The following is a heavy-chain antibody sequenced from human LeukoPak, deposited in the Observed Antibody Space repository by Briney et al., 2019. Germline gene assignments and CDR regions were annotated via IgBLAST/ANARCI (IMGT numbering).Heavy chain of an antibody. CDR2: INSDGSST. Sequence: AGGSLRLSCAGSGFIFSQFWMQWVRQAPGKGLVWVSRINSDGSSTTYADSVKGRFTISRDNAENTLYLQMNSLRAEDTAMYYCARQYSYDSSGYYPWDYWGQGTLVTVSS. CDR1: GFIFSQFW. V-gene: IGHV3-74*01. CDR3: ARQYSYDSSGYYPWDY. D-gene: IGHD3-22*01. J-gene: IGHJ4*02.